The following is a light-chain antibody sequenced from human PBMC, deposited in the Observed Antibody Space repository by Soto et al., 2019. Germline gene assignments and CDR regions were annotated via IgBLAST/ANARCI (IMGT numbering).Light chain of an antibody. V-gene: IGKV1-39*01. CDR1: QDIIKY. J-gene: IGKJ5*01. Sequence: IQMTQSPSSLSASVGDRVTINFLASQDIIKYLHWYQQKSGEAPKLLIYGASILQGGVPTRFSGSGSGTEFTLTISSLQSEDFGVYYCQQYNDWFSITFGQGTRLEIK. CDR2: GAS. CDR3: QQYNDWFSIT.